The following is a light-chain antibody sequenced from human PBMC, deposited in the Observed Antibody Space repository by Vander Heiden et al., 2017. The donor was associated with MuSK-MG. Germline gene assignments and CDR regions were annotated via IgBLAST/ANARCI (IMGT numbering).Light chain of an antibody. J-gene: IGLJ2*01. CDR3: SSYTSSSTLV. CDR2: DVS. Sequence: QSALTQPASVSGSPVQSTTISCTGTSSDVGGYNYVSWYQQHPGRAPKLMIYDVSNRPSGVSNRFSGSKSGNTASLTISGLQAEDEADYYCSSYTSSSTLVFGGGTKLTVL. V-gene: IGLV2-14*03. CDR1: SSDVGGYNY.